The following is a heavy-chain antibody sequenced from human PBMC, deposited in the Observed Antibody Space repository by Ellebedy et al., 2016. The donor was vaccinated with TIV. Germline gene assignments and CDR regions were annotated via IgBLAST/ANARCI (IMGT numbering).Heavy chain of an antibody. D-gene: IGHD1-1*01. CDR3: ARDQLERLKHTYNWFDP. V-gene: IGHV3-15*07. CDR1: GFTFSNAW. Sequence: GESLKISXAASGFTFSNAWMNWVRQAPGKGLEWVGRIKSKTDGGTTDYAAPVKGRFTISRDDSKNTLYLQMNSLKTEDTAVYYCARDQLERLKHTYNWFDPWGQGTLVTVSS. J-gene: IGHJ5*02. CDR2: IKSKTDGGTT.